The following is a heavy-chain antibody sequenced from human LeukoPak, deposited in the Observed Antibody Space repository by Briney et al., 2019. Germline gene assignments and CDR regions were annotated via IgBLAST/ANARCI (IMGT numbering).Heavy chain of an antibody. J-gene: IGHJ4*02. CDR1: GFTFSNYA. Sequence: GGSLRLSCEASGFTFSNYAMSWVRQAPGKGLEWVSVISSESGSTYFADSVKGRFTISRDNSKNALYLQMNSLRAEDTAVYYCAKGQAARKYYFDYWGQGTLVTVSS. CDR2: ISSESGST. V-gene: IGHV3-23*01. CDR3: AKGQAARKYYFDY.